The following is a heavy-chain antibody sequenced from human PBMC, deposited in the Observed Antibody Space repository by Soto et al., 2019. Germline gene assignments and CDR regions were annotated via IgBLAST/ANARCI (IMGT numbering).Heavy chain of an antibody. CDR1: GGSISDDTYY. V-gene: IGHV4-39*07. D-gene: IGHD2-8*02. CDR3: ARDKITGLFDY. Sequence: SETLSLTCTVSGGSISDDTYYWGWIRQPPGTGLEWIGKINHSGTSSYNPSLKSRVTISVDTSKNQFSLKLTSVTAADTAVYYCARDKITGLFDYWGQGTLVTVSS. CDR2: INHSGTS. J-gene: IGHJ4*02.